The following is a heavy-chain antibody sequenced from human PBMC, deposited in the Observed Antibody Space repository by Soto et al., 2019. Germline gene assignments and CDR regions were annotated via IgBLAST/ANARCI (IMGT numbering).Heavy chain of an antibody. Sequence: LSLTCTVSGGSISHYYWSWIRQSPGKGLEWIGYAYYSGSTDYNPSLKSRVTMSVDTSKNQVSLKLNSVTTADTAVYYCASTVITFGGVIVITSYYFDYWGQGTLVTVSS. J-gene: IGHJ4*02. D-gene: IGHD3-16*02. CDR2: AYYSGST. CDR1: GGSISHYY. V-gene: IGHV4-59*01. CDR3: ASTVITFGGVIVITSYYFDY.